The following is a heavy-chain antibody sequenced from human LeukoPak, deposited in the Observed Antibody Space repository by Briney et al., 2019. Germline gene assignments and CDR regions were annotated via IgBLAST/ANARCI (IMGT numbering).Heavy chain of an antibody. CDR2: ISGSGGST. CDR3: AKDPAPTVTTIFFDY. D-gene: IGHD4-17*01. J-gene: IGHJ4*02. CDR1: GFTFSSYA. Sequence: PGGSLRLSCAASGFTFSSYAMSWVRQAPGKGLEWVSAISGSGGSTYCADSVKGRFTISRDNSKNTLYLQMNSLRAEDTAVYYYAKDPAPTVTTIFFDYWGQGTLVTVSS. V-gene: IGHV3-23*01.